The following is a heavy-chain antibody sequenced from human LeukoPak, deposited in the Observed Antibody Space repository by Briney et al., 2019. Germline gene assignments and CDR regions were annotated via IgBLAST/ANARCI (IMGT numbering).Heavy chain of an antibody. CDR3: ARGYQQLVGPYYYYGMDV. J-gene: IGHJ6*02. D-gene: IGHD6-13*01. V-gene: IGHV4-4*07. CDR2: IYTSGST. Sequence: SETLSLTCTVSGGSISSYYWSWIRQPAGKGLEWIGRIYTSGSTNYNPSLKSRVTMSVDTSKNQFSLKLSSGTAADTAVYYCARGYQQLVGPYYYYGMDVWGQGTTVTVSS. CDR1: GGSISSYY.